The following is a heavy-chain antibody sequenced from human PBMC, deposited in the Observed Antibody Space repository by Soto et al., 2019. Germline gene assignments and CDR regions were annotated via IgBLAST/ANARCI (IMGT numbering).Heavy chain of an antibody. CDR1: GGSIYTYY. D-gene: IGHD3-10*01. J-gene: IGHJ4*02. V-gene: IGHV4-59*08. CDR3: ARGSANLHF. CDR2: IYYSGST. Sequence: PSETLSLTCNVSGGSIYTYYWSWIRQPPGKGLEWIGYIYYSGSTNYNPSLQSRLTMSVDTSKNQFSLKLSSVTAADTAVYYCARGSANLHFWGQGTLVTVSS.